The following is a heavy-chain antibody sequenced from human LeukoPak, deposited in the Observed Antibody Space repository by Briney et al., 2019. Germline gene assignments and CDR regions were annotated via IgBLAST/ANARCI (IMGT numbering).Heavy chain of an antibody. V-gene: IGHV3-30*02. CDR1: GFTFNTYG. D-gene: IGHD2-8*02. CDR2: IWYDGNEK. CDR3: ATYRQVLLPFES. Sequence: GGSLRLSCAASGFTFNTYGMHWVRQAPGKGLEWVSFIWYDGNEKYYADSAQGRLTISRDNSKNTLYLQMNSLRAEDAAIYYCATYRQVLLPFESWGQGTLVTVSS. J-gene: IGHJ4*02.